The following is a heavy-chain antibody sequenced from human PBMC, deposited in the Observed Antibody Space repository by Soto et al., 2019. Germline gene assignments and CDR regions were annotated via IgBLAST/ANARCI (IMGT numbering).Heavy chain of an antibody. J-gene: IGHJ4*02. CDR2: IIPMFDTP. D-gene: IGHD2-8*02. CDR3: AGSGGVDRDVNY. V-gene: IGHV1-69*12. Sequence: QVQLVQSGAEVKKPGSSVKVSCKASGGTFSSDSFSWVRQAPGQGLEWMGGIIPMFDTPIYAQKFQDRVSIPAXXTTSTAYMQLSSLRSGDTAVYYCAGSGGVDRDVNYWGQGSLVSVSS. CDR1: GGTFSSDS.